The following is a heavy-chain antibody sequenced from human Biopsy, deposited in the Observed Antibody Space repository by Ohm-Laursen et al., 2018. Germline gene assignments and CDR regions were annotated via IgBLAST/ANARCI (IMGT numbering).Heavy chain of an antibody. J-gene: IGHJ5*01. CDR1: GFPFHTYA. V-gene: IGHV3-23*01. CDR2: IDVSDYNT. CDR3: VKQWGGYNFDS. D-gene: IGHD1-14*01. Sequence: SLRLSCTAFGFPFHTYAMNWVRQAPGKGLEWVAHIDVSDYNTYYADSVRGRFTISRDNSKQMVHLEINSLTADDTAVYYCVKQWGGYNFDSWGQGTLVTVSS.